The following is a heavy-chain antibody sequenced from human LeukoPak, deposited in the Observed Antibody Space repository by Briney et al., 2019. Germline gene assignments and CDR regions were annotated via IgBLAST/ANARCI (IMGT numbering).Heavy chain of an antibody. CDR2: IYYSGST. D-gene: IGHD6-19*01. Sequence: SETLSLTCTVSGGSISSYYWSWIRQPPGKGLEWIGYIYYSGSTNYNPSLKSRVTISVDTSKNQFSLKLSSVTAADTAVYYCARVVGKYSPAYYFDYWGQGTLVTVSS. CDR3: ARVVGKYSPAYYFDY. V-gene: IGHV4-59*01. CDR1: GGSISSYY. J-gene: IGHJ4*02.